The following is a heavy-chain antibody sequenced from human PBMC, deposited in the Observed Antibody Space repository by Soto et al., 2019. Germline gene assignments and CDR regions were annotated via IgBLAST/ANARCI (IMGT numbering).Heavy chain of an antibody. V-gene: IGHV3-74*01. Sequence: GGSLRLSCAASGFTFSSYWMHWVRQAPGKGLVWVSRINSDGSSTSYADSVKGRFTISRDNAKNTLYLQMNSLRAEDTAVYYCARARSSSYYYYYGMDVWGQGTTVTVSS. D-gene: IGHD6-6*01. CDR1: GFTFSSYW. CDR2: INSDGSST. J-gene: IGHJ6*02. CDR3: ARARSSSYYYYYGMDV.